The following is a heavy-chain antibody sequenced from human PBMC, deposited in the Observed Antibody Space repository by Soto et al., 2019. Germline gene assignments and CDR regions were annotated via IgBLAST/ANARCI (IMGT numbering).Heavy chain of an antibody. CDR3: ARDNHDILTGYYRAFDI. J-gene: IGHJ3*02. Sequence: QVQLVQSGAEVKKPGASVKVSCKASGYTFTSYGISWVRQAPGQGLEWMGWISAYNGNTNYAQKLQGRVTITTDTSTSTDYRELRSLRSDDTAVYYCARDNHDILTGYYRAFDIWGQGTMVTVSS. CDR2: ISAYNGNT. CDR1: GYTFTSYG. D-gene: IGHD3-9*01. V-gene: IGHV1-18*01.